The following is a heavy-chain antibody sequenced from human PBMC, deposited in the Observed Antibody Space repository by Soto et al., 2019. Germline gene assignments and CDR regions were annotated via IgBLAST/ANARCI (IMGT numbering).Heavy chain of an antibody. J-gene: IGHJ5*02. CDR1: SGCLNRSY. CDR2: IYATGIT. V-gene: IGHV4-4*07. D-gene: IGHD3-22*01. Sequence: SGSLAITCTVSSGCLNRSYWSWIRQPAGKGLEWIGRIYATGITDYNPFLKSRVTMSVDTSKNQLSLHLTSVTAADTAIYYCAKGHNSGYYYGNWFDPWGQGTLVTVS. CDR3: AKGHNSGYYYGNWFDP.